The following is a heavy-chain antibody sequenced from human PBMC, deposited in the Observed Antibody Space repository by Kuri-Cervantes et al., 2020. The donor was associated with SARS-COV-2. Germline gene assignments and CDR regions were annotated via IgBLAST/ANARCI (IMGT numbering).Heavy chain of an antibody. V-gene: IGHV1-46*01. CDR2: INPSRVST. CDR1: GYTFTSYY. Sequence: ASVNVSCKASGYTFTSYYMHWVRQAPGQGLEWMGIINPSRVSTSYAQKFQGRVTITRDTSTSTVYMEPSRLRSEDTAVYYFAKYQTPYYVFWSGSYYFDYWGQGTLVTVSS. J-gene: IGHJ4*02. D-gene: IGHD3-3*01. CDR3: AKYQTPYYVFWSGSYYFDY.